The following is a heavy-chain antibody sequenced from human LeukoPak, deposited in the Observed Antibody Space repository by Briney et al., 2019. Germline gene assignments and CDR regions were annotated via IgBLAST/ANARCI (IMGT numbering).Heavy chain of an antibody. Sequence: PGGSLRLSCTASGFTFSSYWMTWVRQAPGKGLEWVANIKEDGSENYYVDSVKGRFTISRDNAKNSLYLQMNSLRAEDTAVYYCARSFTSPNWFDPWGQGTLVTVSP. V-gene: IGHV3-7*04. CDR1: GFTFSSYW. J-gene: IGHJ5*02. D-gene: IGHD2-2*01. CDR3: ARSFTSPNWFDP. CDR2: IKEDGSEN.